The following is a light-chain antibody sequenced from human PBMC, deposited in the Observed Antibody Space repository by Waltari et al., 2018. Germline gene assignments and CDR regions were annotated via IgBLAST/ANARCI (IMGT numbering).Light chain of an antibody. CDR1: SSDVGGYDY. Sequence: QSALTQPASVSGSPGQSIPISCIGTSSDVGGYDYVPWSQQHPGKPPKLMIYDVTNRPSGVSDRFSGSKSGNTASLTISGLQAEDEADYYCSSFTSSSTLVFGGGTELTVL. J-gene: IGLJ2*01. V-gene: IGLV2-14*03. CDR3: SSFTSSSTLV. CDR2: DVT.